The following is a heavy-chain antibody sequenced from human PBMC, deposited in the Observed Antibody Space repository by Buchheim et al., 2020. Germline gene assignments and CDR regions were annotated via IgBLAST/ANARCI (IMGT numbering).Heavy chain of an antibody. CDR3: AKTAYGWEYFDY. D-gene: IGHD6-19*01. CDR2: ISGSAGST. J-gene: IGHJ4*02. Sequence: EVQLLESGGGLVQPGESLRLSCAASGFTFSTFAMSWVRLAPGKGLQWVSAISGSAGSTFYADSVKGRFTISRDNSTSTLFLQMNSLTAEDTAVYYCAKTAYGWEYFDYWGQGTL. CDR1: GFTFSTFA. V-gene: IGHV3-23*01.